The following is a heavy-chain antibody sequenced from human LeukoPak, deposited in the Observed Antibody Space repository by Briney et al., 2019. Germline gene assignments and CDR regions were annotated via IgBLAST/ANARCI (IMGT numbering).Heavy chain of an antibody. J-gene: IGHJ6*02. CDR3: AREKPYYGMDV. CDR1: GYTFTSYG. CDR2: ISAYNGNT. Sequence: ASVKVSCKASGYTFTSYGISWVRQAPGQGLEWMGWISAYNGNTNYAQKLQGRVTMTTDTSTSTAYMELSSLRSGDTAVYYCAREKPYYGMDVWGQGTTVTVSS. V-gene: IGHV1-18*01.